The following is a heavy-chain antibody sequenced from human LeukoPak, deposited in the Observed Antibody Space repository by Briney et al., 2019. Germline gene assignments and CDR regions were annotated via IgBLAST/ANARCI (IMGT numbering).Heavy chain of an antibody. J-gene: IGHJ3*02. D-gene: IGHD3-22*01. Sequence: SETLSLTCAVYGGSFSGYYWSWIRQPPGKGLEWIGEINHSGSTNYNPSLKSRVTISVDTSKNQFSLKLSSVTAADTAVYYCARPTDSSGYYDAFDIWGQGTMVTVSP. CDR2: INHSGST. CDR3: ARPTDSSGYYDAFDI. V-gene: IGHV4-34*01. CDR1: GGSFSGYY.